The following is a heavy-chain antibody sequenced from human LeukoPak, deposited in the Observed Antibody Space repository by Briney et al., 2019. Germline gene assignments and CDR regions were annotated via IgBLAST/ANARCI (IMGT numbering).Heavy chain of an antibody. CDR2: INHSGST. CDR1: GGSFSGYY. V-gene: IGHV4-34*01. Sequence: SETLSLTCAANGGSFSGYYWSWIRQPPGKGLEWIGEINHSGSTNYNPSLKSRVTISVDTSKNQFSLKLSSVTAADTAVYYCANRSGGDVDYWGQGTLVTVSS. J-gene: IGHJ4*02. CDR3: ANRSGGDVDY. D-gene: IGHD3-16*01.